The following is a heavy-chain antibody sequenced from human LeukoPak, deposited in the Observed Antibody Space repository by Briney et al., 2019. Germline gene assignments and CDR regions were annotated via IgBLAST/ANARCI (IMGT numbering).Heavy chain of an antibody. Sequence: GGSLRLSCAASGFTVSSNYMSWVRQAPGKGLEWVSVIYSGGSTYYADSVKGRFTISRDNSKNTLYLQMNSLRAEDTAVYYCAGGSSFCSGGSCYHWAFDYWGQGTLVTVSS. D-gene: IGHD2-15*01. CDR2: IYSGGST. CDR1: GFTVSSNY. V-gene: IGHV3-53*01. J-gene: IGHJ4*02. CDR3: AGGSSFCSGGSCYHWAFDY.